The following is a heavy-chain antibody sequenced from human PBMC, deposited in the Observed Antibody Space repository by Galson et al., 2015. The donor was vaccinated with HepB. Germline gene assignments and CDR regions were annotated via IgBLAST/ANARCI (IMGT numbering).Heavy chain of an antibody. J-gene: IGHJ6*02. CDR2: IRSKAYGGTT. CDR1: GFTFGDYA. D-gene: IGHD2-2*01. CDR3: TRDIVVVPAATNYYYGIDV. Sequence: SLRLSCAASGFTFGDYAMSWFRQAPGKGLEWVGFIRSKAYGGTTEYAASVKGRFTISRDDSKSIAYLQMNSLKTEDTAVYYCTRDIVVVPAATNYYYGIDVWGQGTTVTVSS. V-gene: IGHV3-49*03.